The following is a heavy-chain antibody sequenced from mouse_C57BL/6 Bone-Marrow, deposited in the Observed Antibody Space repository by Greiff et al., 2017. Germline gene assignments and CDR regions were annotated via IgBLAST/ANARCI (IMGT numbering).Heavy chain of an antibody. CDR1: GYTFTSYW. D-gene: IGHD2-3*01. CDR2: IDPSDSET. Sequence: VQLQQSGAELVRPGSSVKLSCKASGYTFTSYWMHWVKQRPIQGLEWIGNIDPSDSETHYNQKFKDKATLTVDKSSSTAYMQLSSLTSEDSAVYYCSRADRDDGYYSAWFAYWGQGPRVTVSA. J-gene: IGHJ3*01. V-gene: IGHV1-52*01. CDR3: SRADRDDGYYSAWFAY.